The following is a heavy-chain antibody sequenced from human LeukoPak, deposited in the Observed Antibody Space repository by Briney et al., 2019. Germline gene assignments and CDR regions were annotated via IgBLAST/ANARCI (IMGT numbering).Heavy chain of an antibody. D-gene: IGHD3-10*01. CDR3: ARDRTYYYGSGSYYFDF. CDR2: TSSSGRTI. V-gene: IGHV3-11*01. Sequence: PGGSLRLSCAASGFTFSDYYMSWIRRAPGKGLEWVSYTSSSGRTIYYADSVKGRFTISRDNAKNSLYLQMNSLRAEDTAVYYCARDRTYYYGSGSYYFDFWGQGTLVTVSP. J-gene: IGHJ4*02. CDR1: GFTFSDYY.